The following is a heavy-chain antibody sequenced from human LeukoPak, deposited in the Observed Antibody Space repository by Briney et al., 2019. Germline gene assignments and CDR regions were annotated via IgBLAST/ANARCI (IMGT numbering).Heavy chain of an antibody. CDR1: GGSISSGSYY. D-gene: IGHD3-9*01. J-gene: IGHJ4*02. V-gene: IGHV4-61*02. CDR3: ARLGFDYPFDY. Sequence: SQTLSLTCTVSGGSISSGSYYWSWIRQPAGKGLEWIGRIYTSGSTNYNPSLKSRVTISVDKSKNQFSLKLSSVTAADTAVYYCARLGFDYPFDYWGQGTLVTVSS. CDR2: IYTSGST.